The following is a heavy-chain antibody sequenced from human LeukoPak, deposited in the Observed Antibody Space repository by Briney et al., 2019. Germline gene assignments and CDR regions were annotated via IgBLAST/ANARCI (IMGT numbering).Heavy chain of an antibody. CDR2: ISGSGAST. J-gene: IGHJ4*02. V-gene: IGHV3-23*01. Sequence: GGSLRLSCAASGFTFSSYAMSWVRQAPGKGLEWVSAISGSGASTYYADSVKGRFTISRDNSKNTLYLQMNSLRAEDTAVYYCAKGAFGDIYHQRYYFDYWGQGTLVTVSS. CDR3: AKGAFGDIYHQRYYFDY. D-gene: IGHD3-9*01. CDR1: GFTFSSYA.